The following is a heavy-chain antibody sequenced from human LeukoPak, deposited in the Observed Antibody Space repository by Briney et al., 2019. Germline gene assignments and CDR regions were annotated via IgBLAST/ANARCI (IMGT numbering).Heavy chain of an antibody. D-gene: IGHD2-2*01. CDR3: ARVRYCSSTSCP. Sequence: ASETLSLTCAVYGGSFSGYYWSWIRQPPGKGLEWIGEINHSGSTNYNPSLKRRVTISVDTSKNQFSLKLRSVTAADAAVYYCARVRYCSSTSCPWGKGTTVTVSS. CDR1: GGSFSGYY. CDR2: INHSGST. J-gene: IGHJ6*04. V-gene: IGHV4-34*01.